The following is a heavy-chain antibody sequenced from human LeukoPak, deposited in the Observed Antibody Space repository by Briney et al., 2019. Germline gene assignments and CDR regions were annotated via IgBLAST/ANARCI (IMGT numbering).Heavy chain of an antibody. CDR3: ARGGPGTGMDY. V-gene: IGHV3-74*01. D-gene: IGHD1-1*01. J-gene: IGHJ4*02. CDR1: GFTFSDHW. CDR2: INNDGSRM. Sequence: GGSLRLSCAASGFTFSDHWIHWVRQVLGEGLVWVSYINNDGSRMTYADSVKGRFAISRDNAKNTLYLQMNSLRADDTAVYYCARGGPGTGMDYWGPGTLVTVSS.